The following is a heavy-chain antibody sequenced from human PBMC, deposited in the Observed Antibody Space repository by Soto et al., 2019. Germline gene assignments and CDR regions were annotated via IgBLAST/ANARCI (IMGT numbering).Heavy chain of an antibody. D-gene: IGHD2-21*01. CDR1: GYSFTTYW. V-gene: IGHV5-51*01. Sequence: PGESLKISCRGSGYSFTTYWIGWVRQMPGKGLEWMGIIYPGDSDTRHSPSFQGQVTISADKSTSTAYLQWSSLKASDTAMYYCARRDDSPTAEYFQHWGQGTLVTVS. CDR2: IYPGDSDT. J-gene: IGHJ1*01. CDR3: ARRDDSPTAEYFQH.